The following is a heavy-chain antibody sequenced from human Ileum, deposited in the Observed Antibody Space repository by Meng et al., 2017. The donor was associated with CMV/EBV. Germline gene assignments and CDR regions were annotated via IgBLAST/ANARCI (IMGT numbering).Heavy chain of an antibody. Sequence: GSLRLSCTVSGDSITTYFWTWIRQVPGKGLEYIGYVHGARGTNYNPSFKSRVTISADTSKDQLFLSLSSVTAADTAVYYCARGRWTGGWFDPWGQGILVTVPQ. V-gene: IGHV4-59*12. D-gene: IGHD3/OR15-3a*01. CDR2: VHGARGT. J-gene: IGHJ5*02. CDR3: ARGRWTGGWFDP. CDR1: GDSITTYF.